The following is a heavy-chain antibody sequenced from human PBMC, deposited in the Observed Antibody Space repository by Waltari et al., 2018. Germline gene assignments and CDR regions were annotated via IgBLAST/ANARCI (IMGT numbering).Heavy chain of an antibody. CDR2: INQDGTEK. V-gene: IGHV3-7*04. CDR1: GFTFSTYS. CDR3: ARDEMHRTTWYHF. D-gene: IGHD6-13*01. J-gene: IGHJ4*02. Sequence: EVQLVESGGGLVQPGGSLRLSCAVSGFTFSTYSMTWVRQAPGEGREGVANINQDGTEKYEFDSVKVRFSISRDNGKKLLYLHMNSLRADDTAVYYCARDEMHRTTWYHFWGQGTQVTVSS.